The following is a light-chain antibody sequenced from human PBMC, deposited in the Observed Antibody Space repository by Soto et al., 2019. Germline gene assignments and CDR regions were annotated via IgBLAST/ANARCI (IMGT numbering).Light chain of an antibody. CDR1: QSISIN. CDR2: AAS. Sequence: EIGLSQSPATLSVSPGERAIVSCRASQSISINLAWYQQKPGQAPRLLIYAASNRATGVPARFSGSWSGTEFTLTISSLQSEDFAVYYCQQYNNWITFGQGTRLEIK. J-gene: IGKJ5*01. CDR3: QQYNNWIT. V-gene: IGKV3-15*01.